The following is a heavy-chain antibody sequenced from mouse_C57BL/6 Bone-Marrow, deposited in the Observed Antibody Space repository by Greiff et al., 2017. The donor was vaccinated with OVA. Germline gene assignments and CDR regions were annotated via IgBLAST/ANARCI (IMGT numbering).Heavy chain of an antibody. CDR3: ARYFALFAY. J-gene: IGHJ3*01. CDR2: ISYDGSN. Sequence: EVKLMESGPGLVKPSQSLSLTCSVTGYSITSGYYWNWIRQFPGNKLEWMGYISYDGSNNYNPSLKNRISITRDTSKNQFFLKLNSVTTEDTATYYFARYFALFAYGGQGTLVTVSA. V-gene: IGHV3-6*01. CDR1: GYSITSGYY.